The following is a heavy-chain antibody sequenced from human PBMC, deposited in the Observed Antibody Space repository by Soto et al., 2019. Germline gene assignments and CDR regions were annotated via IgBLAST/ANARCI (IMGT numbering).Heavy chain of an antibody. CDR3: ARGTYDGSFDI. J-gene: IGHJ3*02. CDR1: GFTFSSYS. V-gene: IGHV3-21*01. CDR2: ISSSTSYI. D-gene: IGHD3-3*01. Sequence: GGSLRLSCAASGFTFSSYSMNWVRQAPGKGLEWVSSISSSTSYIYYVDSVKGRFNISRDNAKTSLYLQMNSLRAEGTAVYYCARGTYDGSFDIWGQGTMVTVSS.